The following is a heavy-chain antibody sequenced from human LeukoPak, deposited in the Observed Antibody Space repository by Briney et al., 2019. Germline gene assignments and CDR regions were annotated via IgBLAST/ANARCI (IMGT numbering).Heavy chain of an antibody. CDR2: IYYSGST. CDR3: ARVTGYYYDSSGYHQSLNFDS. V-gene: IGHV4-59*01. Sequence: PSETLSPTCTVSGGSISNYYWSWIRQPPGKGLEWIGYIYYSGSTNYNPSLKSRVTISVDTSKNQFSLKLSSVTAADTAVYYCARVTGYYYDSSGYHQSLNFDSWGQGTLVTVSS. D-gene: IGHD3-22*01. CDR1: GGSISNYY. J-gene: IGHJ4*02.